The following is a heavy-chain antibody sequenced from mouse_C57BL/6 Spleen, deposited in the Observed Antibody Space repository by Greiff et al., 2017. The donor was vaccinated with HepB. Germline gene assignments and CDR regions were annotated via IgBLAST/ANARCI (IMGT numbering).Heavy chain of an antibody. CDR3: TRENYYGSSLFAY. J-gene: IGHJ3*01. V-gene: IGHV1-15*01. CDR2: IDPETGGT. Sequence: VKLMESGAELVRPGASVTLSCKASGYTFTDYEMHWVKQTPVHGLEWIGAIDPETGGTAYNQKFKGKAILTADKSSSTAYMELRSLTSEDSAVYYCTRENYYGSSLFAYWGQGTLVTVSA. CDR1: GYTFTDYE. D-gene: IGHD1-1*01.